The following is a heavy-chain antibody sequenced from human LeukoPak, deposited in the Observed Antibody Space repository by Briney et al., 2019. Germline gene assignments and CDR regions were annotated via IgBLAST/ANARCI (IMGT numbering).Heavy chain of an antibody. V-gene: IGHV4-61*02. CDR3: ARLNSGYCSSTSCYRKGYFDY. Sequence: TSETLSLTCTVSGGSISSGSYYWSWIRQPAGKGLEWIGRIYTSGSTNYNPSLESRVTISVDTSKNQFSLKLSSVTAADTAVYYCARLNSGYCSSTSCYRKGYFDYWGQGTLVTVSS. J-gene: IGHJ4*02. CDR1: GGSISSGSYY. D-gene: IGHD2-2*02. CDR2: IYTSGST.